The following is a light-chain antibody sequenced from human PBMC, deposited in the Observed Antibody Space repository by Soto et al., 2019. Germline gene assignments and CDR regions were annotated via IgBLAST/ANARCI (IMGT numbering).Light chain of an antibody. CDR3: RQQINSPPT. J-gene: IGKJ1*01. Sequence: DIQMTQSPSSLSASIGDRVTITCRSSQGIRNDLGCYQQKPGKAPKRLIYAASSLQSGVPSRFSGSGYGTEFTLTISSLQPEEFSTYYLRQQINSPPTFGQGTKVESK. V-gene: IGKV1-17*01. CDR2: AAS. CDR1: QGIRND.